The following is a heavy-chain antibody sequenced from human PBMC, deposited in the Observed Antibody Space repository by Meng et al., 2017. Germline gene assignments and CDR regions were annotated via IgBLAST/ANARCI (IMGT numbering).Heavy chain of an antibody. CDR2: ISGSGGST. J-gene: IGHJ4*02. CDR1: GFTFSSYA. CDR3: ARDRYSGLSPDFDY. Sequence: GESLKISCAASGFTFSSYAMSWVRQAPGKGLEWVSAISGSGGSTYYADSVKGRFTISRDNSKNTLYLQMNSLRAEDTAVYYCARDRYSGLSPDFDYWGQGTLVTVSS. V-gene: IGHV3-23*01. D-gene: IGHD5-12*01.